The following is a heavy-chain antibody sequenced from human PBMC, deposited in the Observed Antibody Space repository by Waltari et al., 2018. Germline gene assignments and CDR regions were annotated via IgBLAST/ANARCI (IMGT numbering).Heavy chain of an antibody. CDR2: IYAGGGS. CDR3: ATLGAYLGAFEV. V-gene: IGHV3-53*02. D-gene: IGHD3-16*01. J-gene: IGHJ3*01. CDR1: ECIVRNNY. Sequence: EVQLVVTGGALIHPGGSLRLSCAASECIVRNNYMAWFRQAPGKGLEWVSVIYAGGGSDSADSVRGRFTISRDNSKNTLYLEMNALRPDDTAVYYCATLGAYLGAFEVWGRGTMVTVSS.